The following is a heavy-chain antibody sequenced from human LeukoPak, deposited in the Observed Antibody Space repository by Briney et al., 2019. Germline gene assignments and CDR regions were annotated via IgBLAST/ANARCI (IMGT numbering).Heavy chain of an antibody. J-gene: IGHJ4*02. CDR1: GGSFSGYY. V-gene: IGHV4-34*01. D-gene: IGHD3-22*01. CDR2: INHSGST. CDR3: ASYYDSSGYYDY. Sequence: PSETLSLTCAVYGGSFSGYYWSWIRQPPGKGLEWIGEINHSGSTNYNPSLKSRVTISVDTSKNQFSLKLSSVTAADMAVYYCASYYDSSGYYDYWGQGTLVTVSS.